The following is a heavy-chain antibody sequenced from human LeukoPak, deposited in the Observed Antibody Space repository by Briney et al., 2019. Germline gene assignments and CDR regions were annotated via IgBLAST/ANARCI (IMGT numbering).Heavy chain of an antibody. CDR2: INPGGGST. Sequence: ASVKVSCKASGYTFTSYYIHWVRQAPGQGLEWMGIINPGGGSTSYAQKFQGRVTMTRDTSTSTVYMELSSLRSEDTAVYYCARDGSSGWCDWGQGTLVTVSS. CDR1: GYTFTSYY. CDR3: ARDGSSGWCD. D-gene: IGHD6-19*01. V-gene: IGHV1-46*01. J-gene: IGHJ4*02.